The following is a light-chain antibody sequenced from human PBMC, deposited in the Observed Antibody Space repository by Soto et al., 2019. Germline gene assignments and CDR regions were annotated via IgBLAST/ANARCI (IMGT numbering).Light chain of an antibody. V-gene: IGKV3D-20*02. Sequence: EILLTQSPGTLSLSPGERATLSCRASQSVSSSYLAWYQQKPGQAPRLLIYGASSRATDIPERFSGSGSGTDFTLTISSIEPEDFAVYFCQQRTNWLFGQGTRLEIK. CDR3: QQRTNWL. J-gene: IGKJ5*01. CDR1: QSVSSSY. CDR2: GAS.